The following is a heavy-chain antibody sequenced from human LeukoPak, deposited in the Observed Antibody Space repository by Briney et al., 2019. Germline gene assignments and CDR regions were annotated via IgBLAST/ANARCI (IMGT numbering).Heavy chain of an antibody. CDR3: GRDLSGYYCIDY. D-gene: IGHD3-22*01. Sequence: GGSLRLSCAASGFTFSTYVMSWVRQAPGKGLEWVSSITGSGDITYYADSVKGRFTISRDNSKNTLYLQMNSLRAEDTAVYYCGRDLSGYYCIDYWGQGTLVTVSS. CDR2: ITGSGDIT. CDR1: GFTFSTYV. V-gene: IGHV3-23*01. J-gene: IGHJ4*02.